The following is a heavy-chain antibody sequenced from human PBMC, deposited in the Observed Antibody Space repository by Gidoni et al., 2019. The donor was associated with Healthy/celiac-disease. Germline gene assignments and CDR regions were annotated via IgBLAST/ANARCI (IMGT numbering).Heavy chain of an antibody. Sequence: QVQLQESGPGLLKPSETLSLTCTVSGGSISSYYWNWIRQPAGKGLEWIGRINTIGSTNYNPSLKSRVTMSVDTSRNQLSLKVTSVTAADTAVYYCARSYDSSNHFDYWGQGTLVTVSS. D-gene: IGHD4-4*01. J-gene: IGHJ4*02. V-gene: IGHV4-4*07. CDR3: ARSYDSSNHFDY. CDR1: GGSISSYY. CDR2: INTIGST.